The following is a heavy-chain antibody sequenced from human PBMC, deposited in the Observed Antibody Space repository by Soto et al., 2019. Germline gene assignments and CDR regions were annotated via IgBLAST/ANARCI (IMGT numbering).Heavy chain of an antibody. D-gene: IGHD6-6*01. CDR2: IDWDDDK. CDR1: GFSLSTSGMC. CDR3: ARSIAARPDPDDAFDI. J-gene: IGHJ3*02. Sequence: SGPTLVNPTQTLTLTCTFSGFSLSTSGMCVSWIRQPPGKALEWLARIDWDDDKYYSTSLKTRLTISKDTSKNQVVLTMTNMDPVDTATYYCARSIAARPDPDDAFDIWGQGTMVTVSS. V-gene: IGHV2-70*11.